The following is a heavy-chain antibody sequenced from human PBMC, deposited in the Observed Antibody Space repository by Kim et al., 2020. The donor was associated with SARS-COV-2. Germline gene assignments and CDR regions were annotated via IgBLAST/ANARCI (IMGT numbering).Heavy chain of an antibody. Sequence: SVKVSCKASGYTFTGYYMHWVRQAPGQGLEWMGWINPNSGGTNYAQKFQGWVTMTRDTSISTAYMELSRLRSDDTAVYYCARNAAAGWKNWFDPWGQGTLVTVSS. CDR1: GYTFTGYY. CDR2: INPNSGGT. V-gene: IGHV1-2*04. CDR3: ARNAAAGWKNWFDP. D-gene: IGHD6-13*01. J-gene: IGHJ5*02.